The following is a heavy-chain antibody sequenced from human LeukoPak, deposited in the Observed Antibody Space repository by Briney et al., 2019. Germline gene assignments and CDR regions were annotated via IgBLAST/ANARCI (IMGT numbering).Heavy chain of an antibody. Sequence: ASVKVSCKASGYTFTSYYIHWVRQAPGQGLEWMGIINPSGGSTNYAQKFQGRVTITADKSTSTAYMELSSLRSEDTAVYYCARAKRRYSSGWSDDAFDIWGQGTMVTVSS. CDR2: INPSGGST. CDR3: ARAKRRYSSGWSDDAFDI. CDR1: GYTFTSYY. V-gene: IGHV1-46*01. D-gene: IGHD6-19*01. J-gene: IGHJ3*02.